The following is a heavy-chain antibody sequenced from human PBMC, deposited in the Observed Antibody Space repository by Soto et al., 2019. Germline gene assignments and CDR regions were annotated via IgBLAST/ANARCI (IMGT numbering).Heavy chain of an antibody. CDR2: ISYEGSNK. V-gene: IGHV3-30*03. CDR3: AGGAESQLLKVDYFSGMTA. J-gene: IGHJ6*03. CDR1: GFPFSSHG. D-gene: IGHD2-2*01. Sequence: QVQLVESGGGVVQPGRSLRLSCSASGFPFSSHGMHWVRQAPGKGLEWVAVISYEGSNKFYADSVKGRFTISRDNSKNIFYLQRSSLPADDRVLYYWAGGAESQLLKVDYFSGMTAWGKGPTVSVS.